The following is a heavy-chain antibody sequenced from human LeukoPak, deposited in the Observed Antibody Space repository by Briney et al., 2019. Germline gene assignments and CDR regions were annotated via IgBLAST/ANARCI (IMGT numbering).Heavy chain of an antibody. CDR2: ISSTSSTI. CDR3: ASALYPFSYSGLDV. CDR1: GFTFSSYT. Sequence: PGGSLRLSCAASGFTFSSYTMTWVRQAPGKGLEWVSYISSTSSTIYYADSVKGRFTISRDNAKNSLYLQMNSLRAEDTAVYYCASALYPFSYSGLDVWGQGTTVTVSS. V-gene: IGHV3-48*01. D-gene: IGHD3-16*01. J-gene: IGHJ6*02.